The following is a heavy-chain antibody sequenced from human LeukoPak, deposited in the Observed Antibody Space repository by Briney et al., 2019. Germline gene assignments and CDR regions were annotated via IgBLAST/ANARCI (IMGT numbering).Heavy chain of an antibody. CDR1: GFTVSSNY. CDR2: IYSGGST. J-gene: IGHJ6*02. CDR3: AKDVRYSYGQYYYYYYGMDV. V-gene: IGHV3-66*02. D-gene: IGHD5-18*01. Sequence: GGSLRLSCAASGFTVSSNYMSWVRQAPGKGLEWVSVIYSGGSTYYADSVKGRFTISRDNSKNTLYLQMNSLRAEDTAVYYCAKDVRYSYGQYYYYYYGMDVWGQGTTVTVSS.